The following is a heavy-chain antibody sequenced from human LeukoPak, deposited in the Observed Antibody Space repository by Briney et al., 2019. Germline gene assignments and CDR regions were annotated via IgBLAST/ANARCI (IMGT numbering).Heavy chain of an antibody. J-gene: IGHJ5*02. CDR2: IYHNGNT. CDR1: GGSISSPTYY. CDR3: ARARNDHGGLWFDL. D-gene: IGHD4-23*01. V-gene: IGHV4-31*03. Sequence: PSETLSLTCTVSGGSISSPTYYWSWIRQYAGKGLESIGFIYHNGNTFYNPTLKSRVTISLDTSKSQFSLKLTSVTAADTATYYCARARNDHGGLWFDLWGQGTLVTVSS.